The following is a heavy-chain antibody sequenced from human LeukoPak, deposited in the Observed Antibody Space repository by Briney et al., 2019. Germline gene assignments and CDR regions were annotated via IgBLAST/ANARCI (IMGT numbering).Heavy chain of an antibody. Sequence: ASVKVSRKASGYTFTRYYMQWVRQAPGQGLEWLGMIIPSGGLTTYAQNFRERVTLTRDMSTSTVYMELSSLRYEDTAVYYCARDLNYTTSGERFDNWGQGTLVTVSS. CDR1: GYTFTRYY. CDR3: ARDLNYTTSGERFDN. D-gene: IGHD2-2*02. V-gene: IGHV1-46*01. CDR2: IIPSGGLT. J-gene: IGHJ4*02.